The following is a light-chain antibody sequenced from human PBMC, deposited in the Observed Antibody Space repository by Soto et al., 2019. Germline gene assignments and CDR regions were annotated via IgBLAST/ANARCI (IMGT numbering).Light chain of an antibody. CDR2: DAS. V-gene: IGKV3-20*01. Sequence: ESVLTQSPGTLSLSPGERATLSCRASQSVTNRYFAWYQQRPGQAPRLLIYDASNRATGIPARFSGSGSGTDFTLTISRLEPEDFAVYYCQQYGSSGTFGQGTKVDIK. CDR1: QSVTNRY. CDR3: QQYGSSGT. J-gene: IGKJ1*01.